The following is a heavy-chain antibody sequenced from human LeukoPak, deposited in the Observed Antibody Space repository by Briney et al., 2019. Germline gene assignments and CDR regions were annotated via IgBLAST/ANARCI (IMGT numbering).Heavy chain of an antibody. V-gene: IGHV1-69*13. CDR3: ARAGPERDYYYYGMDV. J-gene: IGHJ6*02. Sequence: PLASVKVSCKASGGTFSSYAISWVRQAPAQGLEWMGGIIPIFGTANYAQKFQGRVTITADESTSTAYMELSSLRSEDTAVYYCARAGPERDYYYYGMDVWGQGTTVTVSS. CDR1: GGTFSSYA. D-gene: IGHD1-14*01. CDR2: IIPIFGTA.